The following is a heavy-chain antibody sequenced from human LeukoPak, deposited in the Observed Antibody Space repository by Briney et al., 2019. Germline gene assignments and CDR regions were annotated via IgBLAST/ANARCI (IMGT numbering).Heavy chain of an antibody. V-gene: IGHV4-61*02. CDR3: ARVGCSSTSCSEDY. J-gene: IGHJ4*02. CDR2: IYTSGST. D-gene: IGHD2-2*01. CDR1: GGSISSGSYY. Sequence: SETLSLTCTASGGSISSGSYYWSWIRQPAGKGLEWIGRIYTSGSTNYNPSLKSRVTISVDTSKNQFSLKLSSVTAADTAVYYCARVGCSSTSCSEDYWGQGTLVTVSS.